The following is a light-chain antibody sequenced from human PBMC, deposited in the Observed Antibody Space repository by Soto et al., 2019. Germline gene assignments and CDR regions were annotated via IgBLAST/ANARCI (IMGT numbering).Light chain of an antibody. CDR2: DAS. CDR1: QSVSSF. Sequence: EILLTQSPSTLALSPGERATLSCSASQSVSSFLAWYQQRPGQAPRLLIYDASNRATGIPARFSGSGSGTDFTLTISSLEPEDFEVYYCQHRSSWPLTFGGGTKVDIK. J-gene: IGKJ4*01. V-gene: IGKV3-11*01. CDR3: QHRSSWPLT.